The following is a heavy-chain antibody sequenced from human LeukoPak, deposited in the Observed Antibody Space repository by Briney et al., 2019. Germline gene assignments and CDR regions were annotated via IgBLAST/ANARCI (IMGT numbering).Heavy chain of an antibody. V-gene: IGHV4-31*03. J-gene: IGHJ4*02. D-gene: IGHD3-22*01. CDR2: IFYSGST. Sequence: PSETLSLTCTVSGGSISSGGYSWSWIRQHPGKGLEWIGYIFYSGSTYYNPSLKSRLTISVDTSKSQFSLRLNSVTAADTAVYYCAIYDSSGYYNYWGQGTLVTVSS. CDR3: AIYDSSGYYNY. CDR1: GGSISSGGYS.